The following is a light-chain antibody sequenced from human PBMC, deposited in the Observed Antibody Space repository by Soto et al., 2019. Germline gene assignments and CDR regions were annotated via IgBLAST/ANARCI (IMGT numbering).Light chain of an antibody. CDR3: SSYTSSSTRV. CDR1: SSDVGGYNY. CDR2: KVS. V-gene: IGLV2-14*01. J-gene: IGLJ3*02. Sequence: QSALTRPASVSGSPGQSITISCTGTSSDVGGYNYVSWYQQHPGKDPKLMIYKVSNRPAGVSNRFSGSQSGNTASLTISGLQAEDEADYYCSSYTSSSTRVFGGGTKLTVL.